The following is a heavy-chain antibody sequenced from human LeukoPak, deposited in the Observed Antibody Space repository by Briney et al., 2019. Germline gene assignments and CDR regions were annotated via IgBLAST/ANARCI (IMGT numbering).Heavy chain of an antibody. V-gene: IGHV3-48*04. Sequence: GGSLRLSCAASGFTLSNYNMNWVRQAPGKGLGWVSYSSSSSSTIYYADSVNGRFTISRDNAKNSLYLQMNSLRAEDTAVYYCVRDYYDTSGYYRGSYWGQGTLVTVSS. CDR1: GFTLSNYN. D-gene: IGHD3-22*01. CDR3: VRDYYDTSGYYRGSY. CDR2: SSSSSSTI. J-gene: IGHJ4*02.